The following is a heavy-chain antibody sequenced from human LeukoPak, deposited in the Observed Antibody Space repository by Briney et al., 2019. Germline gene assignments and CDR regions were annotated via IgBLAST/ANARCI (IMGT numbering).Heavy chain of an antibody. V-gene: IGHV3-20*04. CDR1: GFTFDDYG. J-gene: IGHJ5*02. CDR3: VRDKGRYGGIAADS. Sequence: GESLRLSCVASGFTFDDYGLGWVRQAPGKGLEWVSGINWNSGSTAYADSVRGRFTISRDNAKNSLYLYMNSLRADDTALFYCVRDKGRYGGIAADSWGQGTLVTVCS. CDR2: INWNSGST. D-gene: IGHD6-13*01.